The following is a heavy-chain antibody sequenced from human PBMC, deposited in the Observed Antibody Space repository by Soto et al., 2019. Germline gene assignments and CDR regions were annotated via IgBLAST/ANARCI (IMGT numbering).Heavy chain of an antibody. Sequence: EAQLLESGGDLVQSGGSLRLSCAASGFPFSTYAMNWVRQAPGKGLEWVSVIGGGGDTTYYADSVKGRFTISRDDSENTLYLHMHSLRVEDTAVYFCAKWAYGGDSAISRYWFFDLWGRGTLVTVSS. CDR3: AKWAYGGDSAISRYWFFDL. CDR2: IGGGGDTT. CDR1: GFPFSTYA. J-gene: IGHJ2*01. V-gene: IGHV3-23*01. D-gene: IGHD2-21*02.